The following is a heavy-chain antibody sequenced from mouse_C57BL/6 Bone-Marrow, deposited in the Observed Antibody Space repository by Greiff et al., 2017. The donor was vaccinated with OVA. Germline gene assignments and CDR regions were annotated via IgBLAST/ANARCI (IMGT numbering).Heavy chain of an antibody. V-gene: IGHV3-1*01. J-gene: IGHJ3*01. CDR2: ISYSGST. D-gene: IGHD2-2*01. CDR3: ARGGGHYGYDGGFAY. CDR1: GYSITSGYD. Sequence: EVKVEESGPGMVKPSQSLSLTCTVTGYSITSGYDWHWIRHFPGNKLEWMGYISYSGSTNYNPSLKSRISITHDTAKNHFFLKLNSVTTEDTATYYCARGGGHYGYDGGFAYWGQGTLVTVSA.